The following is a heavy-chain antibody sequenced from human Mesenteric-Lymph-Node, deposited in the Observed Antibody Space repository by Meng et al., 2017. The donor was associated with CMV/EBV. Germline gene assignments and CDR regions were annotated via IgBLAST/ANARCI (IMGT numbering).Heavy chain of an antibody. V-gene: IGHV4-31*03. D-gene: IGHD2-15*01. J-gene: IGHJ4*02. Sequence: LRLSCTVSGGSISSADYYWSWIRQHPGKGLEWIGYIYYRGSTFYNPSLKSRVTISVDTSTNQFSLKLNSVTAADTAVYYCARVLWYCTGGSCYWDYFDDWGQGTLVTVSS. CDR2: IYYRGST. CDR1: GGSISSADYY. CDR3: ARVLWYCTGGSCYWDYFDD.